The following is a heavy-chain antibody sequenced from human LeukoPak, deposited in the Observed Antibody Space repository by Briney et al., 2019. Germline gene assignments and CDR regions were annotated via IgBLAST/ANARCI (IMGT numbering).Heavy chain of an antibody. D-gene: IGHD2-2*01. Sequence: ASVKVSCKASGYTFTGYLIHWLRQAPGQGLEWMGWINPNSGVTEYAQKFQGRVTMTRDTSTSTVYMELSSLRSEDTAVYYCARDSRVVPAAGHYFDSWGQGILVTVSS. V-gene: IGHV1-2*02. CDR3: ARDSRVVPAAGHYFDS. J-gene: IGHJ4*02. CDR2: INPNSGVT. CDR1: GYTFTGYL.